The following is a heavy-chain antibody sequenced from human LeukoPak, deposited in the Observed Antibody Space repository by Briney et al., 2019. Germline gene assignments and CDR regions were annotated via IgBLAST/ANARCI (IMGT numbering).Heavy chain of an antibody. CDR1: GASINNYY. CDR2: VYHTGAS. J-gene: IGHJ4*02. D-gene: IGHD2-8*01. V-gene: IGHV4-59*01. Sequence: ASETLSLTCSVSGASINNYYWTWTRQPPGKGLEWIGYVYHTGASGYHPSLKSRVAMSLDTSKNQVSLNLRSVTAADTAVYFCTRVVNGGHFDYWGQGTLVTVSS. CDR3: TRVVNGGHFDY.